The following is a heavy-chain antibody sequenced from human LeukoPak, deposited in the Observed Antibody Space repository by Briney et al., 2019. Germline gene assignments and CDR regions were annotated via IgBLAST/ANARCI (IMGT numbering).Heavy chain of an antibody. CDR3: ARDPLGYSYGWGYYFDY. V-gene: IGHV3-21*01. Sequence: GGSLRLSCAVSGFTSSNAWMSWVRQAPGKGLEWVSSISSSSSYIYYADSVKGRFTISRDNAKNSLYLQMNSLRAEDTAVYYCARDPLGYSYGWGYYFDYWGQGTLVTVSS. D-gene: IGHD5-18*01. J-gene: IGHJ4*02. CDR1: GFTSSNAW. CDR2: ISSSSSYI.